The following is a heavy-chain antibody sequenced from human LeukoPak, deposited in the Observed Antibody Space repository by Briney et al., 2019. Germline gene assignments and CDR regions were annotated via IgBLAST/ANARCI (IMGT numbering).Heavy chain of an antibody. CDR1: GGSFSGYY. D-gene: IGHD3-22*01. J-gene: IGHJ4*02. Sequence: SETLSLTCAVYGGSFSGYYWSWIRQPPGKGLEWIGEINHSGSTNYNPSLKSRVTISLDTSKNQFSLKLSSVTAADTAVYYCAREYYYDSSGYFYWGQGTLVTVSS. V-gene: IGHV4-34*01. CDR3: AREYYYDSSGYFY. CDR2: INHSGST.